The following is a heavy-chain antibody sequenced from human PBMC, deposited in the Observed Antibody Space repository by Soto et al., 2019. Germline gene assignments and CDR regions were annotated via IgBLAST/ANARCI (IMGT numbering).Heavy chain of an antibody. D-gene: IGHD1-1*01. Sequence: QVQLVQSGAEVRKPGSSVKVSCKASGDTFSSFAISWVRQAPGQGLEWMGGIIPIFRTPKYAQKFQGRVTIIADEFTNPAYMELSSLRSEDTAVYYWARDNDREQLGGNYYFALDVWGQGTTVIVSS. CDR2: IIPIFRTP. CDR1: GDTFSSFA. CDR3: ARDNDREQLGGNYYFALDV. J-gene: IGHJ6*02. V-gene: IGHV1-69*12.